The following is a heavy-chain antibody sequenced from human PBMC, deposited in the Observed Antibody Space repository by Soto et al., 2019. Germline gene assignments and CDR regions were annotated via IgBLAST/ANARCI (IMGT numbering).Heavy chain of an antibody. CDR3: VKDMKWGGMTTIHYFDS. CDR1: GFIADDYA. D-gene: IGHD4-17*01. V-gene: IGHV3-9*02. J-gene: IGHJ4*02. Sequence: EVQLVESGGGLVQPGRSLRLSCVASGFIADDYAMHWVRQAPGKGLEWVSGISSNSATINYADSVKGRFTIYRDNAKNSLLLQMNSLRPEDTAFYYCVKDMKWGGMTTIHYFDSWGQGTLVTVSS. CDR2: ISSNSATI.